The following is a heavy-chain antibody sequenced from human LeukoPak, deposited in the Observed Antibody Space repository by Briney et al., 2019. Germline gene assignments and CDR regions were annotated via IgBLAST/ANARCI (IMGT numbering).Heavy chain of an antibody. Sequence: SVKVSCKASGSTFTSSAMQWVRQARGQRLEWIGWIVVGSGNTNYAQKFQERVTITRDMSTSTAYMELSSLRSEDTAVYYCAAGAAAGTMGDYWGQGTLVTVSS. CDR1: GSTFTSSA. CDR2: IVVGSGNT. J-gene: IGHJ4*02. CDR3: AAGAAAGTMGDY. V-gene: IGHV1-58*02. D-gene: IGHD6-13*01.